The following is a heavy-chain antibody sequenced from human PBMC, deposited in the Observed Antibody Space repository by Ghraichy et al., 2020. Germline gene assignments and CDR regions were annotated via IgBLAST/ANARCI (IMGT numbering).Heavy chain of an antibody. CDR2: INHSGGT. CDR1: GGSFGNYY. Sequence: SETLSLTCAVHGGSFGNYYWSWIRQPPGKGLEWIGEINHSGGTNYGPSVESRVSISIDKSKTQFSLLLRSVTAADTAVYYCARGSSWYRVEYFHPWGPGTLVTVSS. D-gene: IGHD6-13*01. CDR3: ARGSSWYRVEYFHP. J-gene: IGHJ1*01. V-gene: IGHV4-34*01.